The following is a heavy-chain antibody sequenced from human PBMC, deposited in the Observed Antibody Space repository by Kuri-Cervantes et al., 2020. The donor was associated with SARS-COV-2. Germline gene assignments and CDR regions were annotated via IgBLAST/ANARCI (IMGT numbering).Heavy chain of an antibody. J-gene: IGHJ4*02. CDR2: IIPIFGTA. V-gene: IGHV1-69*13. CDR3: ATPERGYSYGGYFDY. CDR1: GGTFSSYA. D-gene: IGHD5-18*01. Sequence: PSVKVSCKASGGTFSSYAISWVRQAPGQGLEWMGGIIPIFGTANYAQKFQGGVTITADESTSTAYMELSSLRSEDTAVYYCATPERGYSYGGYFDYWGQGTLVTVSS.